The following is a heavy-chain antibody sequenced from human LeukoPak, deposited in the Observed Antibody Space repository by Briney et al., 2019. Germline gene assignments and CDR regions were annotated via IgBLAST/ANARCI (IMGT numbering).Heavy chain of an antibody. CDR2: ISSSSSYV. Sequence: GGSLRLSCAASGFTFSSYTMNWVRQAPGKGLEWVSSISSSSSYVYYADSVKGRFTISRDNAKNSLYLQMNSLRAEDTAVYYCARDGDTVLTRGYYYYMDVWGKGTTVTVSS. D-gene: IGHD4-23*01. J-gene: IGHJ6*03. CDR3: ARDGDTVLTRGYYYYMDV. V-gene: IGHV3-21*01. CDR1: GFTFSSYT.